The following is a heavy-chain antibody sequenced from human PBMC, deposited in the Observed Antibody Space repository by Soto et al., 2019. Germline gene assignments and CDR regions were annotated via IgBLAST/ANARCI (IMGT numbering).Heavy chain of an antibody. J-gene: IGHJ6*02. CDR2: ISGLNGDT. V-gene: IGHV1-18*01. D-gene: IGHD6-13*01. CDR1: GYSFSSYG. CDR3: ARAEAYSSSWYDMDV. Sequence: QVQLVQSGAEVKQPGASVKVSCKATGYSFSSYGLIWVRLAPGHGLQWMGWISGLNGDTNYAQSLPGRATMMTDTSTTTGYKELSSLRSDDTAVYYCARAEAYSSSWYDMDVWGQGTTVAVSS.